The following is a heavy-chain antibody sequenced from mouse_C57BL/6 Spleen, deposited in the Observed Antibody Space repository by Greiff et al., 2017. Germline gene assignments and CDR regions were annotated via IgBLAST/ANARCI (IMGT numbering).Heavy chain of an antibody. CDR2: IRNKANNHAT. CDR1: GFTFSDAW. J-gene: IGHJ4*01. CDR3: TREGGIYYDYGYAMDY. D-gene: IGHD2-4*01. Sequence: EVQLVESGGGLVQPGGSMKLSCAASGFTFSDAWMDWVRQSPEKGLEWVAEIRNKANNHATYYAESVKGRFTISRDDSKSSVYLQMNSLRAEDTGIYYCTREGGIYYDYGYAMDYWGQGTSVTVSS. V-gene: IGHV6-6*01.